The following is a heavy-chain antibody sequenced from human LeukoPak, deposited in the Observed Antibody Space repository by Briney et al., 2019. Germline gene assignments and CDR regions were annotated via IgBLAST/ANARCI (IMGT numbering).Heavy chain of an antibody. J-gene: IGHJ5*02. Sequence: PSETLSLTCAVSGGSISSYYWSWIRQPPGKGLEWIGYIYYSGSTNYNPSLKSRVTISVDTSKNQFSLKLSSVTAADTAVYYCAREKVGATYWFDPWGQGTLVTVSS. CDR3: AREKVGATYWFDP. D-gene: IGHD1-26*01. CDR2: IYYSGST. V-gene: IGHV4-59*01. CDR1: GGSISSYY.